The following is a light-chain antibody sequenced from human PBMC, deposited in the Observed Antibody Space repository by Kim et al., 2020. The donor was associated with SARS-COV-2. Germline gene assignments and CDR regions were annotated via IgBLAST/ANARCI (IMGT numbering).Light chain of an antibody. V-gene: IGKV1-6*01. CDR3: LQDSRYPWT. J-gene: IGKJ1*01. Sequence: ASIGDRVSISCRASQGIRDDLAWFQQRPGKVPQRLIHSSSRLVSGVSSRFSGSGSGTDFTLTINGLRPEDFATYYCLQDSRYPWTFGQGTKVDIK. CDR2: SSS. CDR1: QGIRDD.